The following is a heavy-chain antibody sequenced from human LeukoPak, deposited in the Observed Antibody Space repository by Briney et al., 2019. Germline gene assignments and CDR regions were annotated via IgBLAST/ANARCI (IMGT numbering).Heavy chain of an antibody. CDR2: INPNSGGT. CDR3: ARVLYYDSSGYYYLLY. V-gene: IGHV1-2*02. Sequence: ASVKVSCKASGYTFTGYYMHWVRQAPGQGLEWMGWINPNSGGTNYAQKFQGRVTMTRDTSISTAYMELSRLRSDDTAVYYCARVLYYDSSGYYYLLYWGQGTLVTVSS. CDR1: GYTFTGYY. D-gene: IGHD3-22*01. J-gene: IGHJ4*02.